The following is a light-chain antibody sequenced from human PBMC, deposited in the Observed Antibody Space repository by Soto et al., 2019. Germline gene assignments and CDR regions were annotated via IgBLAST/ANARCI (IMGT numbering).Light chain of an antibody. J-gene: IGLJ3*02. Sequence: QSVLTQPPSASGTPGQRVTISCSGSSSNIGSNYVYWYQQLPGAAPKLLMYKNNKRPSGVPDRFFGSKSGTSASLAISGLRSEDEADYYCSSYARSSSLVVFGGGTKLTVL. CDR2: KNN. CDR3: SSYARSSSLVV. CDR1: SSNIGSNY. V-gene: IGLV1-47*01.